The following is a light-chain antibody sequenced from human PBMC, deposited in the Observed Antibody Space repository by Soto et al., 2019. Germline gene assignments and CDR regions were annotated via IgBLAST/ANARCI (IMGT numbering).Light chain of an antibody. CDR3: QQYNSYSYT. CDR1: QSISDW. Sequence: DIQMTQSPFTLSASVGDRVTITCRASQSISDWLAWYQQKPGKAPKLLIYKASSLESGVPSRFSGSGSGTEFTLTISSLQPDDFATYYCQQYNSYSYTFGQGTKEEIK. V-gene: IGKV1-5*03. J-gene: IGKJ1*01. CDR2: KAS.